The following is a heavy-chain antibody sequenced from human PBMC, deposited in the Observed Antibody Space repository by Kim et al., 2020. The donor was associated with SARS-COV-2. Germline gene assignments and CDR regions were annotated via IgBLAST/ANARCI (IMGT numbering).Heavy chain of an antibody. D-gene: IGHD3-10*01. CDR3: ARVFYYYGSGSYLFDAFDI. CDR1: GFTFSSYS. Sequence: GGSLRLSCAASGFTFSSYSMNWVRQAPGKGLEWVSSISSSSSYIYYADSVKGRFTISRDNAKNSLYLQMNSLRAEDTAVYYCARVFYYYGSGSYLFDAFDIWGQGTMVTVSP. J-gene: IGHJ3*02. V-gene: IGHV3-21*01. CDR2: ISSSSSYI.